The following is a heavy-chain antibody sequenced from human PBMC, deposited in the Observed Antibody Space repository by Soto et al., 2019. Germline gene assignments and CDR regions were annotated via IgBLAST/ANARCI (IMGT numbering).Heavy chain of an antibody. CDR1: GFTFSSYA. CDR3: AKDRGGMDV. CDR2: ISGSGGST. V-gene: IGHV3-23*01. J-gene: IGHJ6*02. Sequence: EVQLLESGGGLVQPGGSLRLSCAASGFTFSSYAMSWVRQAPGKGLEWVSAISGSGGSTYYADSVKGRCTISRDNSKKALYLQMKSVRAEDTGVYYCAKDRGGMDVWGQGTTVTVSS.